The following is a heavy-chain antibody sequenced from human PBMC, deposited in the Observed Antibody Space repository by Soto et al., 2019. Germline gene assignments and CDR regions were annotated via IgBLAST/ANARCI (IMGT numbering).Heavy chain of an antibody. J-gene: IGHJ4*02. V-gene: IGHV3-9*01. CDR1: GFTFDDYA. CDR2: ISWNSGSI. CDR3: AKDIRAGTSSGYFDY. Sequence: SLKISCAASGFTFDDYAMHWVRQAPGKGLEWVSGISWNSGSIGYADSVKGRFTISRDNAKNSLYLQMNSLRAEDTALYYCAKDIRAGTSSGYFDYWGQGTLVTVSS. D-gene: IGHD6-19*01.